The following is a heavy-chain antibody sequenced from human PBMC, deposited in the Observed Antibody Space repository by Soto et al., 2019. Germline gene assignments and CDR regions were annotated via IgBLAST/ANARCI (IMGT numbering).Heavy chain of an antibody. CDR1: GFTLSDHY. CDR3: TRWRTSMEEFEY. D-gene: IGHD1-1*01. CDR2: IRNKANGFTT. Sequence: PGGSLRLSCAASGFTLSDHYMEWVRQAPGKGLEWVGRIRNKANGFTTEYAASVRGRFTISRDDSKNLVYLQMNSLKTEDTAVYDCTRWRTSMEEFEYWGRGTLVNCSS. V-gene: IGHV3-72*01. J-gene: IGHJ4*02.